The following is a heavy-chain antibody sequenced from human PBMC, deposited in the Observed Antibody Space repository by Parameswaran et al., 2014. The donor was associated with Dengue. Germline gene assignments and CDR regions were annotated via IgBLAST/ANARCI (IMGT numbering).Heavy chain of an antibody. Sequence: WVRQAPGQGLEWMGWISAYNGNTNYAQKLQGRVTMTTDTSTSTAYMELRSLRSDDTAVYYCARVLPAYTWYFDLWGRGTLVTVSS. CDR3: ARVLPAYTWYFDL. CDR2: ISAYNGNT. D-gene: IGHD3-16*01. J-gene: IGHJ2*01. V-gene: IGHV1-18*01.